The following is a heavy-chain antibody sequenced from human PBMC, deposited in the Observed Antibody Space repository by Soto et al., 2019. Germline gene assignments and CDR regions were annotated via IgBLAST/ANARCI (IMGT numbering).Heavy chain of an antibody. CDR1: GGSISNNAYY. V-gene: IGHV4-30-4*02. CDR2: IFYSGST. J-gene: IGHJ6*02. Sequence: SETLSLTCTVSGGSISNNAYYWSWIRQPPGKGLECIGYIFYSGSTYYNPSPESRITMSIETSKNQFSLQLRSVTPADTAVYFCARAIFGVVLARYSMDVWGQGSTVTVSS. CDR3: ARAIFGVVLARYSMDV. D-gene: IGHD3-3*01.